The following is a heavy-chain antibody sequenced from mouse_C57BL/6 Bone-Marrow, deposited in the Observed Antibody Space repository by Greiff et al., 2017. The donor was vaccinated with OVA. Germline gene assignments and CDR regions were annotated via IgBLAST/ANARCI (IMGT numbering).Heavy chain of an antibody. D-gene: IGHD1-3*01. J-gene: IGHJ1*03. V-gene: IGHV2-5*01. Sequence: VKLVESGPGLVKPSQSLSITCTASGFSLNSYGVHWVRQSPGKGLEWLGVIGSGGSTDYNAAYMSSLSITKDNSTSQVFFKMNSLQADDTAIYYCAKSRSGRYGYFDVWGTGTTVTVSS. CDR3: AKSRSGRYGYFDV. CDR2: IGSGGST. CDR1: GFSLNSYG.